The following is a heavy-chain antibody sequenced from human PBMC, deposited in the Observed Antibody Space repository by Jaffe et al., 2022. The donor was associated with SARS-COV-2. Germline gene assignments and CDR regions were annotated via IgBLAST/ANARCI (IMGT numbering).Heavy chain of an antibody. J-gene: IGHJ4*02. D-gene: IGHD1-26*01. CDR3: AKQRQSSGTYNSDY. CDR2: ISDSGDYT. Sequence: EVQLLESGGGLVQPGGSLRLSCAASGFTFSTYGMSWVRQAPGKGLEWVSAISDSGDYTYHADSVKGRFTISRDNSKNTVFLQMNSLRADDTAIYYCAKQRQSSGTYNSDYWGQGTLVIVSS. CDR1: GFTFSTYG. V-gene: IGHV3-23*01.